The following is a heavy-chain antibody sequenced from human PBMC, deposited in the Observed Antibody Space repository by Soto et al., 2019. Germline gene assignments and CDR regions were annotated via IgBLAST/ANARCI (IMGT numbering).Heavy chain of an antibody. D-gene: IGHD3-10*01. Sequence: VGSLRLSCAASGFTFSSYAMSWVRQAPGKGLEWVSAISGSGGSTYYADSVKGRFTISRDNSKNTLYLQMNSLRAEDTAVYYCAKDGYVWFGESNWFDPWGQGTLVTVSS. J-gene: IGHJ5*02. CDR2: ISGSGGST. CDR1: GFTFSSYA. V-gene: IGHV3-23*01. CDR3: AKDGYVWFGESNWFDP.